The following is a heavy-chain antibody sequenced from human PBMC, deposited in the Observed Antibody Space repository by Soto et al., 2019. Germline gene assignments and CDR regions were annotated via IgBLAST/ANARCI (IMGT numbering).Heavy chain of an antibody. V-gene: IGHV2-5*04. Sequence: QITLKESGPTLVKPTQTLTLTCTFSGFSLSTSRVGVGWIRQPPGKALDWLAFIYWDDDKRYTPSLTTRLTITKETSKIHVVRTMIDMDAVDTGTYYCVRIVVTTGGSWFDPWSQGILVTV. CDR3: VRIVVTTGGSWFDP. CDR2: IYWDDDK. D-gene: IGHD2-21*01. J-gene: IGHJ5*02. CDR1: GFSLSTSRVG.